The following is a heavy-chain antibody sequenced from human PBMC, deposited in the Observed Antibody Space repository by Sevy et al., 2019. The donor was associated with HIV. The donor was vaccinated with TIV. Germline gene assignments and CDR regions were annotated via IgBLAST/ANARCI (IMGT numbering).Heavy chain of an antibody. CDR1: GGTFSSYA. CDR2: IIPIFGTA. D-gene: IGHD6-13*01. V-gene: IGHV1-69*13. CDR3: ASRDSSSRGEDY. J-gene: IGHJ4*02. Sequence: ASVKVSCKASGGTFSSYAISWVRQAPGQGLEWMGGIIPIFGTANYAQKFQGRVTITADESTSTAYMELSSLRSEDTAVYYCASRDSSSRGEDYWGQGPLVTVSS.